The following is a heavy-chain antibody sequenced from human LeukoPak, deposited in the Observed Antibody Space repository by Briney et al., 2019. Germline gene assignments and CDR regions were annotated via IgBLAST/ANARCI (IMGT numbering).Heavy chain of an antibody. CDR3: AKLHTLICDN. CDR1: GFTFSDYA. CDR2: ISGSGGST. V-gene: IGHV3-23*01. D-gene: IGHD3/OR15-3a*01. J-gene: IGHJ4*02. Sequence: GGSLRLSCAASGFTFSDYAMSWVRQAPGTGLEWVSTISGSGGSTYYVDSVKGRFTISRDNSKNTFFLQMNNLRPEDTAVYYCAKLHTLICDNGGWETLVTV.